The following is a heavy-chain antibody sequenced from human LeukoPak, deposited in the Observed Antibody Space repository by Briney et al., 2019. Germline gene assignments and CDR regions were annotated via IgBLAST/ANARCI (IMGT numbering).Heavy chain of an antibody. Sequence: ASVKVSCKASGYTFTSYGIIWVRQAPGQGLEWMGWISAYNGNTNYAQKLQGRVTMTTDTSTSTAYMELRSLRSDDTAVYYCARTDIYDSSGPVGYWGQGTLVTVSS. V-gene: IGHV1-18*01. D-gene: IGHD3-22*01. CDR3: ARTDIYDSSGPVGY. J-gene: IGHJ4*02. CDR1: GYTFTSYG. CDR2: ISAYNGNT.